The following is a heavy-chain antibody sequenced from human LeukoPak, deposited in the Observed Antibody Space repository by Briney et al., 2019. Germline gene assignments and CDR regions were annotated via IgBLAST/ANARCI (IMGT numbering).Heavy chain of an antibody. Sequence: SVKVSCKASGGTFSSYAISWVRQAPGQGLEWMGGIIPIFGTANYAQKFQGRVTITTDESTSTAYMELSSLRSEDTAVYYCARDLGAAAAGTNYWGQGTLVTVSP. CDR1: GGTFSSYA. D-gene: IGHD6-13*01. J-gene: IGHJ4*02. CDR3: ARDLGAAAAGTNY. V-gene: IGHV1-69*05. CDR2: IIPIFGTA.